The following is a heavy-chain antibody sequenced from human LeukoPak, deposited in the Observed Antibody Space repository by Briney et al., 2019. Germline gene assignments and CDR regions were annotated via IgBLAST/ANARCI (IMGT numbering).Heavy chain of an antibody. CDR1: GYSFTSYW. V-gene: IGHV5-51*01. CDR2: IYPGDSDT. J-gene: IGHJ3*02. CDR3: ARQSEPDCSGGSCYLIEAFDI. Sequence: GESLKIYCKGSGYSFTSYWIGWVRQMPGKGLEWMGIIYPGDSDTRYSPSFQGHVTISADKSISTAYLQWSSLKASDTAMYYCARQSEPDCSGGSCYLIEAFDIWGQGTMVTVSS. D-gene: IGHD2-15*01.